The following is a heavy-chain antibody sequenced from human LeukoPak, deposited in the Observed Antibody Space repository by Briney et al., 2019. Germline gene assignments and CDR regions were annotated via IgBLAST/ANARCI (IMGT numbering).Heavy chain of an antibody. Sequence: SETLSLTCTVSGGSISSSSYYWGWIRQPPGKGLEWIGSIYYSGSTYYNPSLKSRVTISVDTSKNQFSLKLSSVTAADTAVYYCARVLSSGWYYRHFDYWGQGTLVTVSS. CDR1: GGSISSSSYY. CDR2: IYYSGST. V-gene: IGHV4-39*01. D-gene: IGHD6-19*01. CDR3: ARVLSSGWYYRHFDY. J-gene: IGHJ4*02.